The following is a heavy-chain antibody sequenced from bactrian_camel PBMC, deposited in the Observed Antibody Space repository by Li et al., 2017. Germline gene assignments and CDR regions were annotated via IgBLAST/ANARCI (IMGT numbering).Heavy chain of an antibody. Sequence: HVQLVESGGGLVQPGESLRLSCVASGITFSRHDMSWVRQAPGREVEWVAGITSLPSLFRAASYADSVKGRFTISHDNAKNTLYLQMNNLKPDDTAMYYCTRDRGLAVPAGSFDYWAQGTQVTVS. D-gene: IGHD6*01. CDR1: GITFSRHD. CDR2: ITSLPSLFRAA. CDR3: TRDRGLAVPAGSFDY. J-gene: IGHJ6*01. V-gene: IGHV3S6*01.